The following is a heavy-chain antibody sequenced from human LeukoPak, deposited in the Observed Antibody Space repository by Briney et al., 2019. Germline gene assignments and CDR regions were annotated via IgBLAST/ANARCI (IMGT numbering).Heavy chain of an antibody. J-gene: IGHJ4*02. Sequence: PGGSLRLSCAASGFTFDDYAMHWVRQAPGKGLEWVSGISWNSGSIGYADSVKGRFTISRDNSKNTLYLQMNSLRAEDTAVYYCAKVGYYFDYWGQGTLVTVSS. CDR1: GFTFDDYA. CDR2: ISWNSGSI. V-gene: IGHV3-9*01. D-gene: IGHD3-10*01. CDR3: AKVGYYFDY.